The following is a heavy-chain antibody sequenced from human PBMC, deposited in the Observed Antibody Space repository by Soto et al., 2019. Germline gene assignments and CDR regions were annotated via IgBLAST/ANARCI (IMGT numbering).Heavy chain of an antibody. D-gene: IGHD2-15*01. J-gene: IGHJ3*01. CDR2: IIPILDVL. CDR3: ARGSEGSGTESAFHF. Sequence: QVHLVQSGAEVKKPGSSVKVSCKTSGGTFSTYTVSWVRQAPGQGLDRIGRIIPILDVLTYAQTFHGRVTITADQSTTAAYLELTSLKSEDTAMYYCARGSEGSGTESAFHFWGQGTMVTVSS. V-gene: IGHV1-69*02. CDR1: GGTFSTYT.